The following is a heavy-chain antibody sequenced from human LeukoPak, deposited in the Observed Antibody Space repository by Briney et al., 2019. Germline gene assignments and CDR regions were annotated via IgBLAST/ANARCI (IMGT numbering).Heavy chain of an antibody. CDR3: ARPRVAGRTGWHFDV. CDR1: GGSISNYY. CDR2: IYYIGNT. D-gene: IGHD3-10*01. J-gene: IGHJ2*01. Sequence: PSETLSLTCTVSGGSISNYYWSWVRQPPGKGLEWIGYIYYIGNTDYNPSLKSRVSISVDTSKNQFSLNLKSVTATVTALYYCARPRVAGRTGWHFDVWGRGTLVTVSS. V-gene: IGHV4-59*08.